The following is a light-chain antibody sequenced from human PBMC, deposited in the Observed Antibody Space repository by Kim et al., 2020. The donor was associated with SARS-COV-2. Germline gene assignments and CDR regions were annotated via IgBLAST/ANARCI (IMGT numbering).Light chain of an antibody. J-gene: IGLJ2*01. CDR2: KDT. V-gene: IGLV3-27*01. CDR1: SLAGNY. CDR3: YSSTDNQGGL. Sequence: SPGQTDRITCSGDSLAGNYARWFQQKLGQAPVLVIYKDTERPSWIPERFSGSTSGTTVTLTISGAQVEDEADYYCYSSTDNQGGLFGGGTQLTVL.